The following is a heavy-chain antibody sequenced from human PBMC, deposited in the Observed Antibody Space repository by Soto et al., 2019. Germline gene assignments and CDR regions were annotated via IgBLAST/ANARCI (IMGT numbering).Heavy chain of an antibody. CDR2: IFYLGSS. V-gene: IGHV4-39*01. CDR1: VDSIISSDFY. CDR3: ARHSLALRKNNWFDP. J-gene: IGHJ5*02. Sequence: SETLSLTCTVSVDSIISSDFYWCWVRQPPGKGLEWIGSIFYLGSSYYNPSLKSRVTMSVDTSKNQFSLRLRSVTAADTALYFCARHSLALRKNNWFDPWGQGIMVTVSS. D-gene: IGHD3-3*02.